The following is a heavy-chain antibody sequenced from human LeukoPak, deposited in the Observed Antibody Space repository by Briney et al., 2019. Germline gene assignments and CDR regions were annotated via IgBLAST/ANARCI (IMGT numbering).Heavy chain of an antibody. D-gene: IGHD3-3*01. CDR1: GFTFSNYY. CDR3: ARRYYDFWSGYFKTYYFDY. CDR2: IYYSGST. J-gene: IGHJ4*02. V-gene: IGHV4-39*01. Sequence: GSLRLSCAASGFTFSNYYMIWIRQPPGKGLEWIGSIYYSGSTYYNPSLKSRVTISVDTSKNQFSLKLSSVTAADTAVYYCARRYYDFWSGYFKTYYFDYWGQGTLVTVSS.